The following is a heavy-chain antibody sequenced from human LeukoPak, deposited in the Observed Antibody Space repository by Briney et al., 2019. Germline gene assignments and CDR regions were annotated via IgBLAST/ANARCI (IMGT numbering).Heavy chain of an antibody. CDR2: INPNSGGT. CDR1: GYTFTVYY. D-gene: IGHD3-22*01. CDR3: ARDDDSSGYYEA. V-gene: IGHV1-2*02. Sequence: ASVTVSCKASGYTFTVYYMHWVRQAPGQGLEWMGWINPNSGGTNYAQKFQGRVTMTRDTSISTAYMELSRLRSDDTAVYYCARDDDSSGYYEAWGQGTLVTVSS. J-gene: IGHJ4*02.